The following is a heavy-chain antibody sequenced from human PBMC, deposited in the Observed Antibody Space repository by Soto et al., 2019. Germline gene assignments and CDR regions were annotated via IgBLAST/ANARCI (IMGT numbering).Heavy chain of an antibody. CDR1: GYTFTSHG. J-gene: IGHJ4*02. D-gene: IGHD3-22*01. CDR3: ARAVYYYDSSGLNDFDY. V-gene: IGHV1-18*01. CDR2: ISAYNGNT. Sequence: ASVKVSCKASGYTFTSHGISWVRQAPGQGLEWMGWISAYNGNTNYAQKLQGRVTMTTDTSTSTAYMELRSLRSDDTAVYYCARAVYYYDSSGLNDFDYWGQGTLVTVSS.